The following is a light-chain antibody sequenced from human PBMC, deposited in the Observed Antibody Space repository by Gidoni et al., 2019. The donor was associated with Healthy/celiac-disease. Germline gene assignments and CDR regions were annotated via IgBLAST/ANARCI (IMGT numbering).Light chain of an antibody. J-gene: IGKJ1*01. Sequence: EIVLTQSPGTLSLSPGERATLSCRASQGVSSAYFAWYQQKPGQAPRLLIFGASSRATGIPDRFSGRGSGTDFPLTISRLEPEDVAVYYCQQYGRSPWTFXQXTKVEIK. CDR2: GAS. CDR1: QGVSSAY. V-gene: IGKV3-20*01. CDR3: QQYGRSPWT.